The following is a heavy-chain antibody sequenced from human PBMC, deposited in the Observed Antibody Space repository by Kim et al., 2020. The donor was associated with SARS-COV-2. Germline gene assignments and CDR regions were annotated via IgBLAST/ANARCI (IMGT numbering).Heavy chain of an antibody. V-gene: IGHV3-48*03. CDR3: ARVSGMLQQLGLNPYYGMDV. CDR1: GFTFSSYE. CDR2: ISSSGSTI. J-gene: IGHJ6*02. D-gene: IGHD6-13*01. Sequence: GGSLRLSCAASGFTFSSYEMNWVRQAPGKGLEWVSYISSSGSTIYYADSVKGRFTISRDNTKNTLYLQMNSLRAEDTAVYYCARVSGMLQQLGLNPYYGMDVWGQGTTVTVSS.